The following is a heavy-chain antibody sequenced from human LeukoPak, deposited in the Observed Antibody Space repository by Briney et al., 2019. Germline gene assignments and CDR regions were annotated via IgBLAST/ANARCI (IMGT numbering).Heavy chain of an antibody. CDR3: ASYCSSTSCYHLLDY. CDR1: GGSISSGDYY. D-gene: IGHD2-2*01. V-gene: IGHV4-30-4*01. Sequence: SETLSLTCTVSGGSISSGDYYWSWIRQPPGKGLEWIGYIYYSGSTYYNPSLKSRVTISVDTSKNQFSLKLSSVTAADTAVYYCASYCSSTSCYHLLDYWGQGTLVTVSS. CDR2: IYYSGST. J-gene: IGHJ4*02.